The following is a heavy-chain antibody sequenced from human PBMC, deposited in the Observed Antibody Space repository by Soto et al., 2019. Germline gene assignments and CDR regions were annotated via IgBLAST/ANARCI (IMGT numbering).Heavy chain of an antibody. CDR3: AGGGTAVAGRLFARAEYSQH. V-gene: IGHV3-30*14. CDR2: ISFDGDKK. D-gene: IGHD6-19*01. Sequence: QVELAESGGGVVQPGRSLRLSCVASDFTFSKHNMHWVRQAPGKGLVLVAIISFDGDKKYYTDSVKGRFTISRDNSKNTLYLQMEGLRAEDTAPYFCAGGGTAVAGRLFARAEYSQHWGQGTLVTVSS. J-gene: IGHJ1*01. CDR1: DFTFSKHN.